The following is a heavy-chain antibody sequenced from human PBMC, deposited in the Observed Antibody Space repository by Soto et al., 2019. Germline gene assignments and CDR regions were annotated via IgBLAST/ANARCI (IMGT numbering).Heavy chain of an antibody. D-gene: IGHD2-15*01. J-gene: IGHJ4*02. Sequence: SETLSLTCTVSGGSISSGGYYWSWIRQHPGKGLEWIGYIFYSGSTYYNPSLKSRVTISVDTSKNQFSLNLSFVTAADTAVYYCATMGTPATGLYYFDYWGQGTLVTVSS. CDR1: GGSISSGGYY. CDR2: IFYSGST. CDR3: ATMGTPATGLYYFDY. V-gene: IGHV4-30-4*08.